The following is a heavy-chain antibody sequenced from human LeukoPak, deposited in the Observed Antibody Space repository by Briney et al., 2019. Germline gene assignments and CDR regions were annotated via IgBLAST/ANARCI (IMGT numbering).Heavy chain of an antibody. CDR1: GGSISSSSYY. Sequence: SETLSLTCTVSGGSISSSSYYWGWIRQPPGKGLEWIGSIYYSGSTYYNPSLKSRVTISVDTSKNQFSLKLGSVTAADTAVYYCARRESIAAAGTRGFDYWGQGTLVTVSS. V-gene: IGHV4-39*01. CDR3: ARRESIAAAGTRGFDY. D-gene: IGHD6-13*01. CDR2: IYYSGST. J-gene: IGHJ4*02.